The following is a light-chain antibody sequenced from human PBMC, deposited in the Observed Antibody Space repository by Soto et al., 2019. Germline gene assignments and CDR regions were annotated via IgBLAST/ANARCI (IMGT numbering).Light chain of an antibody. CDR2: DVG. V-gene: IGLV2-14*03. CDR1: NSDVGTYDY. J-gene: IGLJ2*01. CDR3: SSKTTTNTII. Sequence: QSALSQPASVSGPPGQSIAISCTGTNSDVGTYDYVSWYQQHPGKAPKLMIYDVGKRPSGISDRFSGSKSGNTASLTISGLLAEDEADYYCSSKTTTNTIIFGGGTSSPS.